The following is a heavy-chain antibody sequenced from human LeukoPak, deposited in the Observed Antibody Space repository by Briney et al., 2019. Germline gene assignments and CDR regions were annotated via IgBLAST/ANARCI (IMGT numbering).Heavy chain of an antibody. V-gene: IGHV5-51*01. Sequence: GESLKISCKGSGYSFTSYWIGWVRQMPGKGLEWMGIIYSGDSDTRYSPSFQGQVTISADKSISTAYLQWSSLKASDTAMYYCARTYYYGSGSYYNLYYFDYWGQGTLVTVSS. D-gene: IGHD3-10*01. CDR3: ARTYYYGSGSYYNLYYFDY. CDR2: IYSGDSDT. CDR1: GYSFTSYW. J-gene: IGHJ4*02.